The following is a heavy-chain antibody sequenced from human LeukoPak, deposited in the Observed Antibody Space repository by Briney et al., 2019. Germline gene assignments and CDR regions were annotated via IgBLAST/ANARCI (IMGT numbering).Heavy chain of an antibody. CDR3: ARRRYGSGSYSAFDI. D-gene: IGHD3-10*01. J-gene: IGHJ3*02. CDR1: GYTFTVYF. CDR2: INPHSGAA. Sequence: GASVKVSCKASGYTFTVYFLHWVRQAPGQGPEWMGWINPHSGAAGYAQKFQGRVTLTRDTSVTTAYMELRSLRSDDTAVYYCARRRYGSGSYSAFDIWGQGTMVTVSS. V-gene: IGHV1-2*02.